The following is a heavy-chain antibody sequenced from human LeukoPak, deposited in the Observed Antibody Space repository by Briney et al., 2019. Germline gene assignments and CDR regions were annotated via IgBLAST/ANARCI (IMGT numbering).Heavy chain of an antibody. Sequence: PSQTLSLTCTVSGGSISSGDYYWSWIRQPPGKGLEWIGHIYHSGITYYNPSLKSRVTFLVDTSKNQFSLKLSSVTAADTAVYYCARDSSGYFLDYWGQGTLVTVSS. CDR3: ARDSSGYFLDY. V-gene: IGHV4-30-4*08. CDR1: GGSISSGDYY. CDR2: IYHSGIT. J-gene: IGHJ4*02. D-gene: IGHD3-22*01.